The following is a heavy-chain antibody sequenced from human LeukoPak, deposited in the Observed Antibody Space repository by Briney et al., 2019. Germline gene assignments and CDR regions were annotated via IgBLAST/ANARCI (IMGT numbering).Heavy chain of an antibody. CDR3: ARDPGLRLGELSVNWFDP. Sequence: SQTLSLTCAISGDSVSSNSAAWNWIRQSPSRGLEWLERTYYRSKWYNDYAVSVKSRITINPDTSKNQFSLQLNSVTPEDTAVYYCARDPGLRLGELSVNWFDPWGQGTLVTVSS. CDR1: GDSVSSNSAA. V-gene: IGHV6-1*01. CDR2: TYYRSKWYN. J-gene: IGHJ5*02. D-gene: IGHD3-16*02.